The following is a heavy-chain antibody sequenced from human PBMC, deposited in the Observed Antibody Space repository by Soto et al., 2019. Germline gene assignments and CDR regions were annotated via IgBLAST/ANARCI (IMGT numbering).Heavy chain of an antibody. Sequence: PGGSLRLSCAASGFTFSSYGMHWVRQAPGKGLEWVAVISYDGSNKYYADSVKGRFTISRDNSKNTLYLQMNSLRAEDTALYYCAKDPGTTPEYYYGMDVWGQGNTVTVS. CDR3: AKDPGTTPEYYYGMDV. J-gene: IGHJ6*02. V-gene: IGHV3-30*18. D-gene: IGHD4-17*01. CDR1: GFTFSSYG. CDR2: ISYDGSNK.